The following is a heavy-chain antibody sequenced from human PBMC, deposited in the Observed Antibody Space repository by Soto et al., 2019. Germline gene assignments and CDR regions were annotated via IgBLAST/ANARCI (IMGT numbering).Heavy chain of an antibody. CDR1: GFTFSSDG. V-gene: IGHV3-23*01. CDR3: ATFIFCSSTSCYGRVGGY. CDR2: ISHSGGNT. D-gene: IGHD2-2*01. J-gene: IGHJ4*02. Sequence: EVQLLESGGGLVQPGGSLRLSCAASGFTFSSDGMSWVRQAPWKGLEWVSAISHSGGNTYYADSVKGRFAISRDNSKNTLYLQMNSLRAVDTAVYYCATFIFCSSTSCYGRVGGYWGQGTLVTVSS.